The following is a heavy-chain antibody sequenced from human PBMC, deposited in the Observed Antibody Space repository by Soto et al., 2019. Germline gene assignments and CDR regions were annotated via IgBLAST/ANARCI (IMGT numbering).Heavy chain of an antibody. CDR1: GYTFTNYG. CDR3: ARGVGSGIYYNQYNWFDP. J-gene: IGHJ5*02. CDR2: INVYNGNT. Sequence: QVQLVQSGGEVKKPGASVKVSCKASGYTFTNYGISWVRQAPGQGLEWMGWINVYNGNTKYAQKVQGRVTMTTDTATSTAYMVLRSLRSDDTAVYYCARGVGSGIYYNQYNWFDPWGQGTLVTVSS. V-gene: IGHV1-18*01. D-gene: IGHD3-10*01.